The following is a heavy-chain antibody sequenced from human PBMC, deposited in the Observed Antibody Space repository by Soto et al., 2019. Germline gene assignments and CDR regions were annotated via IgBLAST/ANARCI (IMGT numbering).Heavy chain of an antibody. CDR3: DTAKLLLPWLFDY. J-gene: IGHJ4*02. D-gene: IGHD2-15*01. Sequence: GGSLRLSCAASGFTVSRKYMSWVRQAPGKGLEWVSVIYSGGSTYYADSVKGRFTISRDDSKNTLFLQMKSLRAEDTADYYCDTAKLLLPWLFDYWCQGTLVTVSS. V-gene: IGHV3-66*01. CDR2: IYSGGST. CDR1: GFTVSRKY.